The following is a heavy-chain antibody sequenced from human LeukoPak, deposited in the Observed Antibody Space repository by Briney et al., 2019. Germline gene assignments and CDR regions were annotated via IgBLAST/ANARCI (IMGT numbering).Heavy chain of an antibody. J-gene: IGHJ5*02. D-gene: IGHD3-10*01. CDR1: GYTFTSYG. Sequence: ASVKVSCKASGYTFTSYGISWVRQAPGQGLEWMGWISAYNGNTNYAQKLQGRVTMTTDTSTSTAYMELRSLRSDDTAVYYCGRILLWFGWVDWFDPWGQGTLVTVSS. CDR3: GRILLWFGWVDWFDP. CDR2: ISAYNGNT. V-gene: IGHV1-18*01.